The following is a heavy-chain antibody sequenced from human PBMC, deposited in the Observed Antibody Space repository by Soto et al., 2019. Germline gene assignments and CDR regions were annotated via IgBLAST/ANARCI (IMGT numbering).Heavy chain of an antibody. CDR3: AQTVTNNYYFGMDV. V-gene: IGHV1-69*12. CDR2: IIPIFGTA. CDR1: GGTFSSYA. Sequence: QVQLVQSGAEVKKPGASMKVSCKASGGTFSSYAISWLRQAPGQGLEWMGGIIPIFGTADYAQKFQVRGTSTADESTSTGYMEVSSLRSEYTAVYYCAQTVTNNYYFGMDVWGQGTTVRVSS. D-gene: IGHD4-17*01. J-gene: IGHJ6*01.